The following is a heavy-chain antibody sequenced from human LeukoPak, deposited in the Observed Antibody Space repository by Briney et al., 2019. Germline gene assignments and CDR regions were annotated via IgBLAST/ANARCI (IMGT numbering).Heavy chain of an antibody. V-gene: IGHV3-48*03. CDR1: GFTSSRYE. Sequence: PAGSLSRSCAASGFTSSRYEMNWVRQATGKGLEWLSYISSSGSTIYYADSVKGRFTTSKDNAKKSLYLQMNSLRVEDTAVYYCARDLYYYGSGSYVPGLPDYWGQGTLVTVSS. J-gene: IGHJ4*02. CDR2: ISSSGSTI. D-gene: IGHD3-10*01. CDR3: ARDLYYYGSGSYVPGLPDY.